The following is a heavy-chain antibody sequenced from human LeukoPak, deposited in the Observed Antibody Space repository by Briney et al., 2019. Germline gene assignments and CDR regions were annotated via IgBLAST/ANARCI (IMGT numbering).Heavy chain of an antibody. CDR2: IYYSGST. CDR1: GGSISSGGYS. Sequence: SETLSLTCAVSGGSISSGGYSWSWIRQPPGKGLEWIGYIYYSGSTNYNPSLKSRVTISVDTSKNQFSLKLSSVTAADTAVYYCARVPPRVPAAISGGSNYYYGMDVWGQGTTVTVSS. J-gene: IGHJ6*02. V-gene: IGHV4-61*08. CDR3: ARVPPRVPAAISGGSNYYYGMDV. D-gene: IGHD2-2*01.